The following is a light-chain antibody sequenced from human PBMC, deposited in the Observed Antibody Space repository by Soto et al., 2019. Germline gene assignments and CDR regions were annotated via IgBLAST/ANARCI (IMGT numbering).Light chain of an antibody. CDR2: TAS. CDR3: QQRDSFPLT. CDR1: QGVGTW. J-gene: IGKJ4*01. Sequence: DIQMTQYPSSVSASVGDRVTITCRASQGVGTWLAWFQQKPGEAPRLLIYTASTLHSGVPSRFSGSGSGTDFTLTITSLQPEDFATYYCQQRDSFPLTFGGGPKVQIK. V-gene: IGKV1-12*01.